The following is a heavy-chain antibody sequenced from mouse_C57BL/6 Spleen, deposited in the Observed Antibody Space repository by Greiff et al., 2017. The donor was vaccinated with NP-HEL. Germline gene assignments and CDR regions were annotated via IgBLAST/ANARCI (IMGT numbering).Heavy chain of an antibody. D-gene: IGHD1-1*01. Sequence: EVQRVESGGGLVKPGGSLKLSCAASGFTFSDYGMHWVRQAPEKGLEWVAYISRGSSTIYYDDTVKGRFTLSRDNAKNTLFLQMTRLRSEDTAMYYCERGHYWSGWDYFDYWGKGTTLTVSS. CDR3: ERGHYWSGWDYFDY. V-gene: IGHV5-17*01. CDR1: GFTFSDYG. CDR2: ISRGSSTI. J-gene: IGHJ2*01.